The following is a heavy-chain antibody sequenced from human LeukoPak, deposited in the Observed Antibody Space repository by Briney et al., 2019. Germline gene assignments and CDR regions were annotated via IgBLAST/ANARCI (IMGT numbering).Heavy chain of an antibody. CDR1: GFTVSTTY. D-gene: IGHD3-16*01. CDR2: VYSGGST. J-gene: IGHJ4*02. V-gene: IGHV3-66*01. Sequence: GGSLRLSCAASGFTVSTTYMTWVRQTPGKGPEWVSVVYSGGSTYYADSVKGRFTISRDNSKNSLYLQMNNLKAEDTAVYYCARAQPWDWGQGTLVTVSS. CDR3: ARAQPWD.